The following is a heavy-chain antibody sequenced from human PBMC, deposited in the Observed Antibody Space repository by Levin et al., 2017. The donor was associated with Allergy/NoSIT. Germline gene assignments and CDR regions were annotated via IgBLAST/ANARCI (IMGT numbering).Heavy chain of an antibody. CDR2: IYSSGIT. Sequence: GGSLRLSCAASGFTVSSNYMTWVRQAPGKGLDWVSVIYSSGITFYADSVKGRFTISRDNSKNTVYLQMNSLRAEDTAVYYCARVSPKSGYSSRYLYFDFWGQGTLVTVSS. CDR1: GFTVSSNY. V-gene: IGHV3-53*01. J-gene: IGHJ4*02. CDR3: ARVSPKSGYSSRYLYFDF. D-gene: IGHD6-13*01.